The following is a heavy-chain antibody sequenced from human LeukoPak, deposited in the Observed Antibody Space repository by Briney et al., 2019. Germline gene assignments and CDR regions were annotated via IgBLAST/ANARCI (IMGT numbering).Heavy chain of an antibody. CDR3: AREAYYYDNSGYWDAFDI. J-gene: IGHJ3*02. Sequence: PSETLSLTCTVSGGSISSGSYYWSWIRLPAGKGLEWIGRISPSGSTNYNPSLKSRVTISVDTSKNQFSLKLTSVTAADTAVYYCAREAYYYDNSGYWDAFDIWGQGTMVTVSS. CDR1: GGSISSGSYY. V-gene: IGHV4-61*02. D-gene: IGHD3-22*01. CDR2: ISPSGST.